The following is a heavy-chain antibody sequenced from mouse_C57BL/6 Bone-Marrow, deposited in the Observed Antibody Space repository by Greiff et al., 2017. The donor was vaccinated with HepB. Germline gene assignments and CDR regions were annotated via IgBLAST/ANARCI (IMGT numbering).Heavy chain of an antibody. V-gene: IGHV1-64*01. D-gene: IGHD4-1*01. CDR1: GYTFTSYW. CDR2: IHPNSGST. J-gene: IGHJ4*01. Sequence: QVQLKQPGAELVKPGASVKLSCKASGYTFTSYWMHWVKQRPGQGLEWIGMIHPNSGSTNYNEKFKSKATLTVDKSSSTAYMQLSSLTSEDSAVYYCARCRLRANWDYYYAMDYWGQGTSVTVSS. CDR3: ARCRLRANWDYYYAMDY.